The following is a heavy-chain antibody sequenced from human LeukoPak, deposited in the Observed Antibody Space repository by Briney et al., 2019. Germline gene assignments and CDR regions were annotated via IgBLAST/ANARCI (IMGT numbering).Heavy chain of an antibody. CDR2: ISGSGGST. J-gene: IGHJ4*02. CDR1: GFTFSSYA. CDR3: AKAQYSSGWTGY. Sequence: GGSLRLSCAASGFTFSSYATSWVRQAPGKGLEWVSAISGSGGSTYYADSVKGRFAISRDNSKNTLYLQMNSLRAEDTAVYYCAKAQYSSGWTGYWGQGTLVTVSS. D-gene: IGHD6-19*01. V-gene: IGHV3-23*01.